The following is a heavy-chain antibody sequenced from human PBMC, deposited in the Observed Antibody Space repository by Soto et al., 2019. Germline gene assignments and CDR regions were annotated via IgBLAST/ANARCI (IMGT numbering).Heavy chain of an antibody. D-gene: IGHD5-12*01. V-gene: IGHV3-11*06. CDR2: ISSSGSYT. J-gene: IGHJ4*02. CDR1: VFTSNDYY. CDR3: AREIRDGYKFYFDF. Sequence: VGSLRLSCVSSVFTSNDYYMSCIRHSPGKGLEWISYISSSGSYTRYADSVKGRFTISRDKAKNSVYLHINSLRADDTAVYYCAREIRDGYKFYFDFWGLGTLVTVS.